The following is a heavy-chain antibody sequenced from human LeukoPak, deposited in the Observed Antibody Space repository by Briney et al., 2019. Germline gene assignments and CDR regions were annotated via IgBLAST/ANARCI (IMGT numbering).Heavy chain of an antibody. CDR2: IYYSEST. J-gene: IGHJ5*02. CDR1: GGSISSYY. Sequence: SETLSLTCTVSGGSISSYYWSWIRQPPGKGLEWIGYIYYSESTNYNPSLKSRVTISVDTSKNQFSLKLSSVTAADTAVYYCAREVGATNWDNWFDPWGQGTLVTVSS. D-gene: IGHD1-26*01. V-gene: IGHV4-59*01. CDR3: AREVGATNWDNWFDP.